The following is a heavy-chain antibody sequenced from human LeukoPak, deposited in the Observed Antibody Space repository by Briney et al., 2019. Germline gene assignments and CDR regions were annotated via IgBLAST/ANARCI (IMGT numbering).Heavy chain of an antibody. Sequence: GGSLRLSCVASGFTFSDYAMTWVRQAPGKGLEWVSAISGSGRSTYYADSVKGRVTISRDNSKNTLYLHINSLRVEGTAVYYCVKDNPLDYWGQGTLVIVSS. D-gene: IGHD1-14*01. V-gene: IGHV3-23*01. CDR1: GFTFSDYA. CDR3: VKDNPLDY. CDR2: ISGSGRST. J-gene: IGHJ4*02.